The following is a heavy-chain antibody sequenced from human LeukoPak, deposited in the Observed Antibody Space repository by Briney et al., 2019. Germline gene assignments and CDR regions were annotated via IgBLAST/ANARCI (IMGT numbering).Heavy chain of an antibody. V-gene: IGHV5-51*01. Sequence: GESLKISCKGSGYKFTNYWVAWVRQMPGQGLEWLGIIYPRDSDTRYSPSFQGQVSISVDTSIDTAYLQWSSVKASDTAMYYCARHVDSYGFSYYYMDVWGKGTTVTVSS. CDR1: GYKFTNYW. J-gene: IGHJ6*03. CDR2: IYPRDSDT. D-gene: IGHD5-18*01. CDR3: ARHVDSYGFSYYYMDV.